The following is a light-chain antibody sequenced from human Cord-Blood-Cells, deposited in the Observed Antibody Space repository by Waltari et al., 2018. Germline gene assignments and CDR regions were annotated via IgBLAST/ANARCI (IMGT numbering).Light chain of an antibody. V-gene: IGKV1-8*01. J-gene: IGKJ1*01. CDR2: AAS. Sequence: AIRITQSPSSLSASTGDRVTITCRASQGISSYLAWYQQKPGKAPKLLIYAASTLQSGVPSRFSGSGSGTDFTLTISCLQSEDFATYYCQQYYSYPRTFGQGT. CDR3: QQYYSYPRT. CDR1: QGISSY.